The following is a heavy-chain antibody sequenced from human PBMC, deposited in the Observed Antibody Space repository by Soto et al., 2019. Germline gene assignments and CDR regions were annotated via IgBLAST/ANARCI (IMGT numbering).Heavy chain of an antibody. CDR1: GYTLTELS. D-gene: IGHD3-9*01. CDR3: ARGDYSVLNGHFTYYALEV. V-gene: IGHV1-24*01. CDR2: FDPEDGET. Sequence: ASVKVSCKVSGYTLTELSMHWVRQAPGKGLDWMGGFDPEDGETIYAQKFQGRVTMTEDTSTNRAHMELSSLRSEDTAGYFCARGDYSVLNGHFTYYALEVWGQGIPVTVSS. J-gene: IGHJ6*02.